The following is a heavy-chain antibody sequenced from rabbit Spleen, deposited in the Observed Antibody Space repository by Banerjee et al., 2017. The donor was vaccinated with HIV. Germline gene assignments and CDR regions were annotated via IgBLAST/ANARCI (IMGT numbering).Heavy chain of an antibody. J-gene: IGHJ4*01. V-gene: IGHV1S40*01. CDR1: GFSFSSRYY. Sequence: QSLEESGGDLVKPGASLTLTCTASGFSFSSRYYMCWVRQAPGKGLEWIACIASGSSGDIYYASWAKGRFTISKTSSTTVTLQMTSLTAADTATYFCVRDSWDFNLWGQGTLVTVS. CDR2: IASGSSGDI. CDR3: VRDSWDFNL. D-gene: IGHD4-2*01.